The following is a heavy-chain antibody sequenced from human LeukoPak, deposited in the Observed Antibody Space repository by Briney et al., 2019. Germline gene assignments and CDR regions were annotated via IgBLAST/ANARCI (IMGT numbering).Heavy chain of an antibody. CDR3: ARADRLHGGPYLIGP. D-gene: IGHD2-21*01. CDR1: RYSFTDSY. J-gene: IGHJ5*02. V-gene: IGHV1-2*02. CDR2: INPNRGGT. Sequence: ASVRVSCKTSRYSFTDSYTHSGRQAPGHGLEWMGWINPNRGGTSSAQKFQGRVTMTRDTSISTVYMEVSWLTSDDTAIYYCARADRLHGGPYLIGPWGQGTLVAVSS.